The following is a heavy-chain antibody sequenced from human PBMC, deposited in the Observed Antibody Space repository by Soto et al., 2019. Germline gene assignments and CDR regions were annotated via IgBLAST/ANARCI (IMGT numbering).Heavy chain of an antibody. CDR3: ARWGPDKVLDY. V-gene: IGHV3-33*01. J-gene: IGHJ4*02. CDR2: IWYDGSNK. D-gene: IGHD3-16*01. Sequence: QVQLVESGGGVVQPGRSLRFSCAASGFTFSSHGMHWVRQAPGKGLEWVAVIWYDGSNKYYGESVKGRFIISRDNSKNTVDLQMNSLRAEDTAIYYCARWGPDKVLDYWGQGTLVTVSS. CDR1: GFTFSSHG.